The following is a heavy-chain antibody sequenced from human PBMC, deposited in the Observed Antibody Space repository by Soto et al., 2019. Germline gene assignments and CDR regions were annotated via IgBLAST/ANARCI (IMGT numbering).Heavy chain of an antibody. CDR2: ISSSSSYI. Sequence: GGSLRLSCTASGFTFNTHWMHWVRQAPGKGLEWVSSISSSSSYIYYADSVKGRFTISRDNAKNSLYLQMNSLRAEDTAVYYCARDIASGAFDIWGQGTMVTVSS. D-gene: IGHD6-13*01. V-gene: IGHV3-21*01. J-gene: IGHJ3*02. CDR3: ARDIASGAFDI. CDR1: GFTFNTHW.